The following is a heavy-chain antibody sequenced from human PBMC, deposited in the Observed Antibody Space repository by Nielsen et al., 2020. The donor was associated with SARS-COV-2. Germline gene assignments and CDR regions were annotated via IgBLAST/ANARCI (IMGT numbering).Heavy chain of an antibody. CDR2: ISHGDSDT. J-gene: IGHJ4*02. CDR3: ARQGRFCSRTTCSRNYFDS. Sequence: GESLKISCKGSGYSFTSYWIGWVRQMPGKGLEWMGVISHGDSDTRYSPAFQGQVTISADQSITTAYLQWSSLKASDTAIYYCARQGRFCSRTTCSRNYFDSWGQGTLVTVS. D-gene: IGHD2-2*01. V-gene: IGHV5-51*01. CDR1: GYSFTSYW.